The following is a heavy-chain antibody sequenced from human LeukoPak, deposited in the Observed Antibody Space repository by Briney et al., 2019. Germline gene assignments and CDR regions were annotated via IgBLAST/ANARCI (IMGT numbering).Heavy chain of an antibody. D-gene: IGHD3-9*01. CDR1: GGSISNSSDY. CDR3: ARRKDYNVLTGYYHAFDI. V-gene: IGHV4-39*01. CDR2: IYYSGST. Sequence: SETLSLTCTVSGGSISNSSDYWDWIRQPPGKGLEWIGSIYYSGSTYYNPSLKSRVIISVDTSKNQFSLKLRSVTAADTGVYYCARRKDYNVLTGYYHAFDIWGQGTMVTVSS. J-gene: IGHJ3*02.